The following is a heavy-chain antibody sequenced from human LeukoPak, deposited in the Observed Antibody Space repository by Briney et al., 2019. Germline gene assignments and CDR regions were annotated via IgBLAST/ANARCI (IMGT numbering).Heavy chain of an antibody. CDR1: GYSFTCYC. CDR2: IYSGDSDK. CDR3: ATRSSHGGYYYIDY. D-gene: IGHD3-10*01. J-gene: IGHJ4*02. Sequence: GGSLKIFRKSSGYSFTCYCIGWVRPVSGQGLEWMGIIYSGDSDKCYRASFQGQVTISGDSSVNTSYLQWSSLKASDTALYYCATRSSHGGYYYIDYWGQGTLVTVSS. V-gene: IGHV5-51*01.